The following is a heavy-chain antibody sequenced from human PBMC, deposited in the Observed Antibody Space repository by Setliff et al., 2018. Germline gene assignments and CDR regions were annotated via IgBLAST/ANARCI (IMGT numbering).Heavy chain of an antibody. D-gene: IGHD2-8*02. CDR2: ISYTGST. CDR3: ARLSPYNTGPPFDY. Sequence: SETLSLTCSVSGDSIFDNYWSWIRRSPGRGLEWIAYISYTGSTNYNPSPKSRVTISLDTSKNHFSLNLRSVTAADTAVYYCARLSPYNTGPPFDYWGQGTLVTVSS. CDR1: GDSIFDNY. V-gene: IGHV4-59*08. J-gene: IGHJ4*02.